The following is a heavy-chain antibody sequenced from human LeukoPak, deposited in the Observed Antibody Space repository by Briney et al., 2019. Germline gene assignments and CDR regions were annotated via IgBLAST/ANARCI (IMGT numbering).Heavy chain of an antibody. Sequence: PSETLSLTCTVSGRSVSVYYASWIRHPPGRGREWNGSILYRVSTNYNPSLKGRVRIPLNTSQDQSSRNLTSWTAAEPACIYCGSTNYSPALQGRGTISVEPSENQFFLKLTSVTAADTAVYYCAGGRENSASGLVRLDPWGHGILVTVSS. CDR1: GRSVSVYY. V-gene: IGHV4-59*02. CDR2: ILYRVST. D-gene: IGHD3-10*01. CDR3: GSTNYSPALQGRGTISVEPSENQFFLKLTSVTAADTAVYYCAGGRENSASGLVRLDP. J-gene: IGHJ5*02.